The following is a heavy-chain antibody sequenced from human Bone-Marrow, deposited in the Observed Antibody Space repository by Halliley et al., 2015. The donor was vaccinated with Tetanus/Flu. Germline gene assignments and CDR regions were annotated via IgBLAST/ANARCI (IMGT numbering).Heavy chain of an antibody. D-gene: IGHD3-3*02. CDR2: IRSKRYGGTP. CDR3: SGLPPDGHPQPPFQY. J-gene: IGHJ4*02. V-gene: IGHV3-49*02. Sequence: IRSKRYGGTPEYAESVKGRFTISRDDSKSIAYLQMDSLKTEDSAVYYCSGLPPDGHPQPPFQYWGQGTLVTVSS.